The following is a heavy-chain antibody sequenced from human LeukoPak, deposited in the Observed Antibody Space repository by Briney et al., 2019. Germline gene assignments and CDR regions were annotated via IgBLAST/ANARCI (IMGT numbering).Heavy chain of an antibody. CDR1: GYTFTSYY. V-gene: IGHV1-46*01. CDR2: INPSGGST. Sequence: GASVKVSCKAFGYTFTSYYMHWVRQAPGQGLEWMGIINPSGGSTSYAQKFQGRVTMTRDTSTSTVYMELSSLRSEDTAVYYCARGLGELSIGTYYYYGMDVWGQGTTVTVSS. J-gene: IGHJ6*02. CDR3: ARGLGELSIGTYYYYGMDV. D-gene: IGHD3-16*02.